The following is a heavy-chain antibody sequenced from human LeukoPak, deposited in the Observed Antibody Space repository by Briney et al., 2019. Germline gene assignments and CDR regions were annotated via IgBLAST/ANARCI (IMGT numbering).Heavy chain of an antibody. Sequence: GGSLRLSCAASGFTFSSYAMSWVRQAPGKGLEWVSAISGSGGSTYYADSVKGRFTISRDNSKNTLSLQMNSLRAEDTAVYYCARVWYGELKVDVWGQGTTVTVSS. CDR3: ARVWYGELKVDV. CDR2: ISGSGGST. V-gene: IGHV3-23*01. J-gene: IGHJ6*02. D-gene: IGHD3-10*01. CDR1: GFTFSSYA.